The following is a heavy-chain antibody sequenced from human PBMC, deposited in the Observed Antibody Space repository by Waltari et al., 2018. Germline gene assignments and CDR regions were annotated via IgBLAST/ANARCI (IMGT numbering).Heavy chain of an antibody. CDR1: GFTFSSYG. Sequence: QVQLVESGGGVVQPGRSLRLSCAASGFTFSSYGMPCVRKAPVKGLEWVAVISYDGSNKYYADSVKGRFTISRDNSKNTLYLQMNSLRAEDTAVYYCAKALAPYSSGGYTGYWGQGTLVTVSS. V-gene: IGHV3-30*18. CDR2: ISYDGSNK. CDR3: AKALAPYSSGGYTGY. J-gene: IGHJ4*02. D-gene: IGHD6-19*01.